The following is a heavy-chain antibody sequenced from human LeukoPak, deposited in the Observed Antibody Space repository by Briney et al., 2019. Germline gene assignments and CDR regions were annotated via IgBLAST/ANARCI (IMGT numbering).Heavy chain of an antibody. V-gene: IGHV4-30-2*01. CDR3: ARLYCSSTSCYYSSGWYGFDAFDI. J-gene: IGHJ3*02. D-gene: IGHD2-2*01. CDR2: IYHSGST. CDR1: GGSISSGGYY. Sequence: SQTLSLTCTVSGGSISSGGYYWSWIRQPPGKGLEWIGYIYHSGSTYYNPSLKSRVTISVDRSKNQFSLKLSSVTAADTAVYYCARLYCSSTSCYYSSGWYGFDAFDIWGQGTMVTVSS.